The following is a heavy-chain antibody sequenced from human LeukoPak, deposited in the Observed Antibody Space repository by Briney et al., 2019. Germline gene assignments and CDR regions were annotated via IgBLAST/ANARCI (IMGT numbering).Heavy chain of an antibody. D-gene: IGHD6-19*01. J-gene: IGHJ4*02. CDR3: AKDNRRHYTSGPNPDSLH. CDR1: GFSFADYD. CDR2: INGNGRST. Sequence: GGSLRLSCAASGFSFADYDMSWVRQAPGKGLEWISGINGNGRSTGYADSVKGRFTISRDNAKNSLYLQMNSLRVEDTAFYYCAKDNRRHYTSGPNPDSLHWGQGALVTVSS. V-gene: IGHV3-20*04.